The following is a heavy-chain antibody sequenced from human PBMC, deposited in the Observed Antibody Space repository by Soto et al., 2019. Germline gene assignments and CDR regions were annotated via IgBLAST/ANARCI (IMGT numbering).Heavy chain of an antibody. Sequence: QVQLVQSGAEVKKPGASVKVSCKATGYTFTSYGISWVRQAPVQGLEWMGWISAYNGNTNYAQKLQGRVTMTTDTSTSTAYMELRSLRSDDTAVYYCASSYCGGDCYSVYYYYGMDVWGQGTTVTVSS. CDR3: ASSYCGGDCYSVYYYYGMDV. J-gene: IGHJ6*02. D-gene: IGHD2-21*02. V-gene: IGHV1-18*01. CDR1: GYTFTSYG. CDR2: ISAYNGNT.